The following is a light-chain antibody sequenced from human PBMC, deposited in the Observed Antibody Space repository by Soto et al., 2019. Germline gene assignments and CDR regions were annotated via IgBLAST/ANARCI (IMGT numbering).Light chain of an antibody. CDR1: QSVASA. CDR3: QQCNDWPLT. CDR2: GAS. V-gene: IGKV3-15*01. J-gene: IGKJ4*01. Sequence: EVLMTQSPDILSVSPGDTAILSCRASQSVASALAWYQQRPGQPPRVIMYGASVRSTGLPDRFSGSGSGTEFTLTINSLQSEDFAVYYCQQCNDWPLTFGGGTKVDIK.